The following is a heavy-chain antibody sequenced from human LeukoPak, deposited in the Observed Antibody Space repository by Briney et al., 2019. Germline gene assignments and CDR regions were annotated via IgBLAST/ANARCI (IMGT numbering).Heavy chain of an antibody. D-gene: IGHD3-16*02. CDR2: INPNSGGT. Sequence: ASVKVSCKASGYSFTGYYMHWVRQAPGQGLEWMGWINPNSGGTTYAQEFQGRVTMTRDTSVRTAYMELMRLRSDDTAVYYCAREGYDYVWGGYRYSLDNWGQGTLVTVSS. CDR1: GYSFTGYY. V-gene: IGHV1-2*02. CDR3: AREGYDYVWGGYRYSLDN. J-gene: IGHJ4*02.